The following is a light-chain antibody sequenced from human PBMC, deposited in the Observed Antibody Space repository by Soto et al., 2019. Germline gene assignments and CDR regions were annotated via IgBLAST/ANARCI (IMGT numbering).Light chain of an antibody. CDR3: LLSYSGALPL. CDR2: SND. V-gene: IGLV1-44*01. Sequence: QPVLTQPPSASGTPGQRVPISCSGSSSNIGTNTVNWYQQLPGTAPKLLIYSNDQRPSGVPDRFSGSKSGTSASLAISGLQSEDEADYYCLLSYSGALPLFGGGTKLTVL. J-gene: IGLJ2*01. CDR1: SSNIGTNT.